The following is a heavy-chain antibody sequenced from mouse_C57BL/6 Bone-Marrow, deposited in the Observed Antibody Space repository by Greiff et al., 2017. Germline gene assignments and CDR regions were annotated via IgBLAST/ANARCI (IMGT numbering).Heavy chain of an antibody. V-gene: IGHV1-55*01. CDR3: ARDYYGSSFRYFDV. D-gene: IGHD1-1*01. J-gene: IGHJ1*03. CDR2: IYPGSGST. Sequence: QVQLQQPGAELVKPGASVKMSCKASGYTFTSYWITWVKQRPGQGLEWIGDIYPGSGSTNYNEKFKRKATLTVDTSSSTAYMQLSSLTSEDSAVYYCARDYYGSSFRYFDVWGTGTTVTVSS. CDR1: GYTFTSYW.